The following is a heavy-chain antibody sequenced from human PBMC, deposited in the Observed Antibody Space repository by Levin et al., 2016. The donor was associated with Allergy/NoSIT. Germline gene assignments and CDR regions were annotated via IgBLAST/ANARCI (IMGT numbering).Heavy chain of an antibody. CDR3: ARDPDGLITPGSGWFGP. V-gene: IGHV1-3*01. J-gene: IGHJ5*02. D-gene: IGHD3-10*01. Sequence: WVRQAPGQRLEWMGWINAGNGNTKYSQKFQGRVTITRDTSASTVYMELSSLRSEDTAVYYCARDPDGLITPGSGWFGPWGQGTQVTVSS. CDR2: INAGNGNT.